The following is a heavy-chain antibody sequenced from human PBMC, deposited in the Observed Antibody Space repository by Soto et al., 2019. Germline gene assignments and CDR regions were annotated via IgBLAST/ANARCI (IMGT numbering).Heavy chain of an antibody. Sequence: EVQLLESGGGLVQPGGSLRLSCAASGFTFSSSAMSWVRQAPGKGLEWVSAIRGTNGNTHYAESVKGRVTISRDNSKNTLYLQMNFLRAEDTAVYYCANCTVDTIVTSGWWNWLDPWGQGTLVIVSS. CDR2: IRGTNGNT. CDR1: GFTFSSSA. CDR3: ANCTVDTIVTSGWWNWLDP. V-gene: IGHV3-23*01. J-gene: IGHJ5*02. D-gene: IGHD6-19*01.